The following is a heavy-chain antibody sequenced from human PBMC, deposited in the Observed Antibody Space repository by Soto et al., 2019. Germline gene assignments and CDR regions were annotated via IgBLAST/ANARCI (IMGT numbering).Heavy chain of an antibody. D-gene: IGHD3-22*01. Sequence: PSETLSLTCTVSGDSISKSTYYWGWLRQPPGKGLEWIGSLYYTGSTYYNPSLKSRVTLSVDTSQNQFSLRLNSVTAADTAVYYCARLEGGSYYMFSSLPNCSLPCGQRTL. CDR2: LYYTGST. CDR3: ARLEGGSYYMFSSLPNCSLP. J-gene: IGHJ5*02. CDR1: GDSISKSTYY. V-gene: IGHV4-39*01.